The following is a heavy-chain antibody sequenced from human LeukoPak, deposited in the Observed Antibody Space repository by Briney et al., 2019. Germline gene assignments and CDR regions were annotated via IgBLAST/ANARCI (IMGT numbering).Heavy chain of an antibody. J-gene: IGHJ5*01. Sequence: PSETLSLTCTVSGYSVSSGYFWGWIRQPPGKRLEWIGNMYHTGTTYYNPSLKSRVTITIDTSKNQFSLKLRFVTAADTAVYYCVSPKTNGWFDSWGQGSLVTVSS. V-gene: IGHV4-38-2*02. CDR2: MYHTGTT. D-gene: IGHD2-8*01. CDR3: VSPKTNGWFDS. CDR1: GYSVSSGYF.